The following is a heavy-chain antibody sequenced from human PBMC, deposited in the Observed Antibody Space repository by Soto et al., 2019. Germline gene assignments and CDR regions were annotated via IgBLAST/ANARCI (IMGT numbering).Heavy chain of an antibody. J-gene: IGHJ6*02. CDR2: MSSDGSST. V-gene: IGHV3-74*01. D-gene: IGHD6-19*01. Sequence: GGSLRLSCAASGFTFSSYWMHWVRQAPGKKGLVWVPRMSSDGSSTSYADSVKGRFTISRDNAKNTLYLQMNSLRAEDTAVYYCASFFGSGWNLQYYYYGMDFWGQGTTVTVSS. CDR1: GFTFSSYW. CDR3: ASFFGSGWNLQYYYYGMDF.